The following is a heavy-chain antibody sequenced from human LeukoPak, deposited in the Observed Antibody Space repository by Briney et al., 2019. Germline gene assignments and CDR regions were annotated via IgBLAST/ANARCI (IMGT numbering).Heavy chain of an antibody. D-gene: IGHD5-24*01. V-gene: IGHV4-39*01. CDR2: IYYTGCT. CDR1: GGSISSSSYH. Sequence: PSETLSLTCTVSGGSISSSSYHWGWDRQPPGTGREWLGSIYYTGCTYYNPSLKRRVTISVDMSKNQFSVKLSSVTAADTAVYYCARLRVEMAAYAFDIWGQGTKVTVSS. J-gene: IGHJ3*02. CDR3: ARLRVEMAAYAFDI.